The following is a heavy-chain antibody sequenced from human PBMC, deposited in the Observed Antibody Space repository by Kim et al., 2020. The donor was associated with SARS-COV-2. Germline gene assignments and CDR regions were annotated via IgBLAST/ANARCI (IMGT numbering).Heavy chain of an antibody. D-gene: IGHD2-21*02. CDR1: GGTFSSYA. Sequence: SVKVSCKASGGTFSSYAISWVRQAPGQGLEWMGGIIPIFGTANYAQKFQGRVTITADESTSTAYMELSSLRSEDTAVYYCARGTDCGGDCYSFRAFDIWGQGTMVTVSS. V-gene: IGHV1-69*13. CDR3: ARGTDCGGDCYSFRAFDI. CDR2: IIPIFGTA. J-gene: IGHJ3*02.